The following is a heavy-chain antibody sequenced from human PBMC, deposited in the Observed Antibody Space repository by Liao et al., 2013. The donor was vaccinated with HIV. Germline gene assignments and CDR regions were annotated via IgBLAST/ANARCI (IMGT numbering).Heavy chain of an antibody. D-gene: IGHD5-12*01. CDR3: ARGRTVATTPLAY. J-gene: IGHJ4*02. CDR1: GASLRGYY. CDR2: VTHSGGT. Sequence: QLQLQESGPGLVKPAETLSLTCAVDGASLRGYYWGWIRQPPGKGLEWLGEVTHSGGTNHNPSLKTRLTISVDASKNQVSLRLDSVTAADTAVYYCARGRTVATTPLAYWGQGTLVTVSS. V-gene: IGHV4-34*01.